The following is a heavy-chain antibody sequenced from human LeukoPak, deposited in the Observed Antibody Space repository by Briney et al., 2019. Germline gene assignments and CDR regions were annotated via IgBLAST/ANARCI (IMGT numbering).Heavy chain of an antibody. CDR3: VRPLASLHDPDVFDL. D-gene: IGHD3-16*02. J-gene: IGHJ3*01. Sequence: GGPLRLSCAASGFDITRLEMYWVRKATGKGLEWISYITSTGGTKYYGDSVRGRFTISRDNSKNSLYLQLNSLRAEDTAVYYCVRPLASLHDPDVFDLWGQGTSVTVSS. V-gene: IGHV3-48*03. CDR2: ITSTGGTK. CDR1: GFDITRLE.